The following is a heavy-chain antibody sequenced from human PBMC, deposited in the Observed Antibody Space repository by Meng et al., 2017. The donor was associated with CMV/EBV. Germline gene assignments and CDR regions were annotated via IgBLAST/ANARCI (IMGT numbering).Heavy chain of an antibody. V-gene: IGHV1-2*02. D-gene: IGHD5-18*01. CDR2: INPNSGGT. CDR1: GYTFTGNY. Sequence: KASGYTFTGNYMHWVRQAPGQGLEWMGWINPNSGGTNYAQKFQGRVTMTRDTSISTAYMELSRLRSDDTAVYYCARESNVDTAMVDYWGQGTLVTVSS. J-gene: IGHJ4*02. CDR3: ARESNVDTAMVDY.